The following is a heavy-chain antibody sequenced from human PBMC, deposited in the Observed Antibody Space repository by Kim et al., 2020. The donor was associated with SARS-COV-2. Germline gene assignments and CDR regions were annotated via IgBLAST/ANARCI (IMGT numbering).Heavy chain of an antibody. V-gene: IGHV4-30-2*04. D-gene: IGHD2-21*02. Sequence: TPPLKSRATISVDTSKNQFSLKLSSVTAADTAVYYCARGLRDSEAYFDLWGRGTLVTVSS. J-gene: IGHJ2*01. CDR3: ARGLRDSEAYFDL.